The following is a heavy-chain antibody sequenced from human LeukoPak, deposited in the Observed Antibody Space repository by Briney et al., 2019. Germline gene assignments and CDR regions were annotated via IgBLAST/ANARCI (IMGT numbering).Heavy chain of an antibody. Sequence: PGRSLRLSCAASGFTFSSYGMHWVRQAPGKGLEWVAVISYDGSNKYYADSVKGRFTISRDNSKNTLYLQMNSLRAEDTAVYYCARDHYTAMVTDAFDIWGQGTMVTVSS. V-gene: IGHV3-30*03. D-gene: IGHD5-18*01. J-gene: IGHJ3*02. CDR1: GFTFSSYG. CDR3: ARDHYTAMVTDAFDI. CDR2: ISYDGSNK.